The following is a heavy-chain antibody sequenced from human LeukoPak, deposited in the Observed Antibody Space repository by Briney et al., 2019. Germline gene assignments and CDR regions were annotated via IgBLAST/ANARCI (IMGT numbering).Heavy chain of an antibody. CDR1: GGSFSDYY. Sequence: SETLSLTCAVYGGSFSDYYWSWVRQPPGKGLEWIGEINHSESTNYNPSLKSRVTMSVDTSKNQFSLKLSSVTATDTAVYYCASLPTRVSSTDYHRIGVWGQGTTVTVSS. D-gene: IGHD2-2*01. CDR2: INHSEST. V-gene: IGHV4-34*01. CDR3: ASLPTRVSSTDYHRIGV. J-gene: IGHJ6*02.